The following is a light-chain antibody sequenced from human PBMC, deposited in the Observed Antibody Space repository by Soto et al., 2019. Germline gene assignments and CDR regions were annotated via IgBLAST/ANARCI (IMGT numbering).Light chain of an antibody. CDR1: QSLLDSDDGNHY. Sequence: DIVMTQTPLSLPVTPGEPASISCRSSQSLLDSDDGNHYLDWYLQKPGQSPQLLIYTVSYRASGVPYRFSGSGSGTVFTLKISRVEAEDVGVYYCMQRIEFPLTFGGGTKVEIK. V-gene: IGKV2-40*01. CDR3: MQRIEFPLT. CDR2: TVS. J-gene: IGKJ4*01.